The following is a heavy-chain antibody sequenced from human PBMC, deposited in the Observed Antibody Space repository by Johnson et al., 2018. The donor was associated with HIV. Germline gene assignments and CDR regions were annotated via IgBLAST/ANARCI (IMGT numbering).Heavy chain of an antibody. CDR3: ARNRPVSYGYRGAFDF. CDR1: GFSFSDYY. Sequence: QVQLVESGGGLVKPGGSLRLSCAASGFSFSDYYMTWIRQAPGKGLAFVSYLSRRGSTIYYVDSVKGRFNISRDTAQNSVYLQINSLRAEDTAVYYCARNRPVSYGYRGAFDFWGQGTMVTVSS. CDR2: LSRRGSTI. J-gene: IGHJ3*01. D-gene: IGHD5-18*01. V-gene: IGHV3-11*04.